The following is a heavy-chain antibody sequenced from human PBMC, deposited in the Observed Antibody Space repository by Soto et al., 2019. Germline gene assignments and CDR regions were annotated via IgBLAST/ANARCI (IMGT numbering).Heavy chain of an antibody. CDR3: ARDPGMSFGVVGDIGC. CDR2: ISYDGSNK. V-gene: IGHV3-30-3*01. CDR1: GFTFSSYA. J-gene: IGHJ4*02. Sequence: GGSLRLSCAASGFTFSSYAMHWVRQAPGKGLEWVAVISYDGSNKYYADSVKGRFTISRDNSKNTLYLQMNSLRAEDTAVYYCARDPGMSFGVVGDIGCWGQGTLVTVSS. D-gene: IGHD3-3*01.